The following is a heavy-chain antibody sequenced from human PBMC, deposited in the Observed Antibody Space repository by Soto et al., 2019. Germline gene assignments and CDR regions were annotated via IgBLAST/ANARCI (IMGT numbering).Heavy chain of an antibody. CDR2: IYHSGST. J-gene: IGHJ3*02. Sequence: SETLSLTCAVSGGSISSSNWWSWVRQPPGKGLEWIGEIYHSGSTNYNPSLKSRVTISVDKSKNQFSLKLSSVTAADTAVYYCARNGKGSSWSNAFDIWGQGTMVTVSS. V-gene: IGHV4-4*02. D-gene: IGHD6-13*01. CDR3: ARNGKGSSWSNAFDI. CDR1: GGSISSSNW.